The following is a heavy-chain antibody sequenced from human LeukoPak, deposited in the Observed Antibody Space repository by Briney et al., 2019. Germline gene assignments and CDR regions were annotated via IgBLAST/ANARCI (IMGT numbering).Heavy chain of an antibody. CDR2: ISGSGGST. D-gene: IGHD3-22*01. J-gene: IGHJ3*02. CDR1: GFTFSSYG. Sequence: GGSLRLSCAASGFTFSSYGMSWVRQAPGKGLEWVSAISGSGGSTYYADSVKGRFTISRDNSKNTLYLQMNSLRAEDTAVYYCAKEYYYDSSGYGGPRAFDIWGQGTMVTVSS. CDR3: AKEYYYDSSGYGGPRAFDI. V-gene: IGHV3-23*01.